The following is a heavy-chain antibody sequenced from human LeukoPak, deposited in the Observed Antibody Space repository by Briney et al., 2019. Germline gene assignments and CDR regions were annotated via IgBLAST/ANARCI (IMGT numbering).Heavy chain of an antibody. CDR3: ANGYCSAGSCCPFDY. V-gene: IGHV3-30*02. Sequence: GGSLRLSCEASGFDFSGVGMHWVRQAPGKGLEWVAFIRHDGSNQCYVDSVQGRFTISRDNSKNTLYLQMNSLRTEDTAMYYCANGYCSAGSCCPFDYWGQGALITVSS. D-gene: IGHD2-15*01. CDR1: GFDFSGVG. J-gene: IGHJ4*02. CDR2: IRHDGSNQ.